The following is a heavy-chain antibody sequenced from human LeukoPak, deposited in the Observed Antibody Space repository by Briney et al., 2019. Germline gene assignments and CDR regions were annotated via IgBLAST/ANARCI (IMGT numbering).Heavy chain of an antibody. D-gene: IGHD6-13*01. Sequence: PGGSLRLSCAASGFTFSSYSMNWVRQAPGKGLEWVSSISSRSSYIYYVESVKGRFTISRDRAKKSLYLQMNSLRAEDTAVYYCARDRNSSDSSWLKAYYYYGMDVWGQGTTVTVSS. J-gene: IGHJ6*02. V-gene: IGHV3-21*01. CDR1: GFTFSSYS. CDR2: ISSRSSYI. CDR3: ARDRNSSDSSWLKAYYYYGMDV.